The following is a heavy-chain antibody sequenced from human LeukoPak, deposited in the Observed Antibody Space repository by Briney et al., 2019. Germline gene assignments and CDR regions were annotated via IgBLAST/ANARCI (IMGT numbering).Heavy chain of an antibody. CDR3: ARAGTYSGYKVFDT. D-gene: IGHD5-12*01. CDR2: IGTDGSSE. Sequence: GGSLRLSCAASRFIFSNYYMSWIRQTPGKGLEWIANIGTDGSSENYADSAKGRFTISRDNARNSLFLQMSSLRVEDTAVYFCARAGTYSGYKVFDTWGQRTLVTVAS. J-gene: IGHJ5*02. V-gene: IGHV3-11*01. CDR1: RFIFSNYY.